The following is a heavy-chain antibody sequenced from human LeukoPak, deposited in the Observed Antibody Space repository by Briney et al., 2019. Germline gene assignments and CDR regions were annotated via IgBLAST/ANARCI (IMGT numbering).Heavy chain of an antibody. Sequence: GGSLRLSCAASGFTFSSYGMHWVRQAPGKGLEWVAFIRYDGSNKYYADSVKGRFTISRDNSKNTLYLQMNSLRAEDTAVYYGSTSCYDAFDIWGQGTMVTVSS. V-gene: IGHV3-30*02. CDR2: IRYDGSNK. J-gene: IGHJ3*02. CDR1: GFTFSSYG. D-gene: IGHD2-2*01. CDR3: STSCYDAFDI.